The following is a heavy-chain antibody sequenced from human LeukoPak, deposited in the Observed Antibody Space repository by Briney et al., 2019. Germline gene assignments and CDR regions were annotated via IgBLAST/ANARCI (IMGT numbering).Heavy chain of an antibody. V-gene: IGHV4-39*01. CDR2: IYYSGST. CDR1: GGSISSSSYY. CDR3: ARLIGIAVAGTHFDY. D-gene: IGHD6-19*01. J-gene: IGHJ4*02. Sequence: PSETLSLTCTVSGGSISSSSYYWGWIRQPPGKGLEWIGSIYYSGSTYYNPSLKSRVTISVDTSKNQFSLKLSSVTAADTAVYYCARLIGIAVAGTHFDYWGQGTLVTVSS.